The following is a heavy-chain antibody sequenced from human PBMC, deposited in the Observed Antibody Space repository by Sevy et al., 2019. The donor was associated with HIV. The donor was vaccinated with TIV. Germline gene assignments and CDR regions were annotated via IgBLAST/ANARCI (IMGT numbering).Heavy chain of an antibody. CDR2: ISSTGSHK. Sequence: GGSLRLSCAASGFNFRTHAMHWVRQPPGKGLEWVAVISSTGSHKYYAYSVRGRFTISRDNSENTLSLQMNGLRLDDTGLYYCAREARYTTTWSPGNYWGLGTLVTVSS. D-gene: IGHD2-2*02. J-gene: IGHJ4*02. V-gene: IGHV3-30-3*01. CDR3: AREARYTTTWSPGNY. CDR1: GFNFRTHA.